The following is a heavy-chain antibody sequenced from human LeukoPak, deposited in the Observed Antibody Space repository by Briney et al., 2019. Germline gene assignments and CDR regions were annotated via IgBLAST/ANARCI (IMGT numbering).Heavy chain of an antibody. CDR1: GFTFSSYG. CDR2: IWYDGSNK. D-gene: IGHD3-10*01. V-gene: IGHV3-33*01. Sequence: GRSLRLSCAASGFTFSSYGMHWVRQAPGKGLEWVAVIWYDGSNKYYADSVKGRLTISRDNSKNTLYLQMNSLRAEDTAVYYCARDTGRGVALYGMDVWGKGTTVTVSS. CDR3: ARDTGRGVALYGMDV. J-gene: IGHJ6*04.